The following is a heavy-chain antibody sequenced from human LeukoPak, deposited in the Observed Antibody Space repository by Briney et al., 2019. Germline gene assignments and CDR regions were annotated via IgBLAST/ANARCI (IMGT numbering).Heavy chain of an antibody. CDR1: GFTFSSYG. J-gene: IGHJ4*02. D-gene: IGHD5-12*01. Sequence: GGSLRLSCAASGFTFSSYGMHWVRQAPSKGLEWVAVISYDGSNKYYADSVKGRFTISRDNSKNTLYLQMNSLRAEDTAVYYCAKVRRATLDYWGQGTLVTVSS. CDR2: ISYDGSNK. CDR3: AKVRRATLDY. V-gene: IGHV3-30*18.